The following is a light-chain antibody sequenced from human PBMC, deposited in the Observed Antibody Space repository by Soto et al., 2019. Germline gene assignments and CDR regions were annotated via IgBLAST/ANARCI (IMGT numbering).Light chain of an antibody. J-gene: IGKJ5*01. CDR3: HQCNNFPVT. CDR2: AAS. Sequence: DIQLTQSPSSVSASVGDIVTITCRASQDSNRWLAWYQQKPGKAPKLLIYAASSMETGDPSKFSGSGSGTEFSLNIGTLHLEGFATYYCHQCNNFPVTFGQGTRLE. V-gene: IGKV1D-12*01. CDR1: QDSNRW.